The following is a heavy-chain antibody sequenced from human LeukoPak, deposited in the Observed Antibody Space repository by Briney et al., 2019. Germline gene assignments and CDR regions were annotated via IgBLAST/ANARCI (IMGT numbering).Heavy chain of an antibody. CDR2: IYYSGST. V-gene: IGHV4-30-4*01. Sequence: SQTLSLTCTVSGGSISSGDYYWSWIRQPPGKGLEWIGYIYYSGSTYYNPSLKSRVTISIDTSENQFSPKLSSVTAADTAVYYCARVIAARRSIDPGGQGTLVTVS. CDR1: GGSISSGDYY. J-gene: IGHJ5*02. CDR3: ARVIAARRSIDP. D-gene: IGHD6-6*01.